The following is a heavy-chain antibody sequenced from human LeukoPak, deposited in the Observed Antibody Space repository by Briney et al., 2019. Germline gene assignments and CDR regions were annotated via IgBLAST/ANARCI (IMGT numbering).Heavy chain of an antibody. V-gene: IGHV4-30-4*01. CDR2: IYYSGTT. Sequence: SETLSLTCTVSGGSISSGEYYWSWLRQPPGKGLEWIGYIYYSGTTYYNPSLMSRVTISLDTSKNQFSLKLNSVTAADTAVYYCAREITYYDFLTGPFDSWGQGTLVTVSS. J-gene: IGHJ4*02. D-gene: IGHD3-9*01. CDR3: AREITYYDFLTGPFDS. CDR1: GGSISSGEYY.